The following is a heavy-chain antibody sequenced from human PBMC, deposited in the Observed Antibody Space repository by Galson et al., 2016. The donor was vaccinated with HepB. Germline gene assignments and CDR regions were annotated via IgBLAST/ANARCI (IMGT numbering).Heavy chain of an antibody. V-gene: IGHV3-30*18. J-gene: IGHJ1*01. Sequence: SLRISCAASGFTFIDNGVHWVRRASGEGLERVAVTSYDGRSKKYEDCVKGRFTVSRDNSKNTLYLQMNSLRAEDTAVYYCAKDSCTAGSCNSVDGYLQYRGRGTLVTVSS. CDR2: TSYDGRSK. CDR3: AKDSCTAGSCNSVDGYLQY. D-gene: IGHD2-15*01. CDR1: GFTFIDNG.